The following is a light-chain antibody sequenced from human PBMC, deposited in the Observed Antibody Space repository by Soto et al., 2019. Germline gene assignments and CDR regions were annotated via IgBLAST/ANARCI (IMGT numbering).Light chain of an antibody. J-gene: IGLJ1*01. Sequence: QAVVTQPASVSGSPGQSITISCTGTSSDVGDYSYVSWYQQHPGKAPKLMIYEVSNRPSGVSNRFSGSKSGNTASLTISGLQAEDEADYYCSSYTSSSTSNYVFGTGTKVTVL. V-gene: IGLV2-14*01. CDR3: SSYTSSSTSNYV. CDR2: EVS. CDR1: SSDVGDYSY.